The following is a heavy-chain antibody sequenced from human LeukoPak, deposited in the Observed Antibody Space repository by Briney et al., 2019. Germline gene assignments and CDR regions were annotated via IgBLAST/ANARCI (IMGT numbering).Heavy chain of an antibody. CDR2: IYTSGST. Sequence: SETLSLTCTVSGGSISSGSYYWSWIRQPAGKGLEWIGRIYTSGSTNYNPSLKSRVTISVDTSKNQFSLKLSSVTAADTAVYYCARSFWTPGHFDYWGQGTLVTVSS. D-gene: IGHD3/OR15-3a*01. V-gene: IGHV4-61*02. CDR3: ARSFWTPGHFDY. CDR1: GGSISSGSYY. J-gene: IGHJ4*02.